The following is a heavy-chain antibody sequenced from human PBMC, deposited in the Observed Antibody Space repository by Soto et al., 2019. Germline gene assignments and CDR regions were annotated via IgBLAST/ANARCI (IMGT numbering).Heavy chain of an antibody. V-gene: IGHV3-21*01. Sequence: PGGSLRLSCAASGFTFSSYSMNWVRQAPGKGLEWVSSISSSSSYIYYADSVKGRFTISRDNAKNSLYLQMNSLRAEDTAVYYCARDYTYKTRWLQSRSPFFAIWGQGTMVTVSS. CDR3: ARDYTYKTRWLQSRSPFFAI. J-gene: IGHJ3*02. D-gene: IGHD5-12*01. CDR2: ISSSSSYI. CDR1: GFTFSSYS.